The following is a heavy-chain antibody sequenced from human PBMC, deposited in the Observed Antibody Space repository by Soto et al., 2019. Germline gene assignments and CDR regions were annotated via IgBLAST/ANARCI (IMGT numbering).Heavy chain of an antibody. CDR1: GDSIRSYY. CDR2: FYNSGTT. CDR3: ARDGSGTPATY. Sequence: SETLSLTCTVSGDSIRSYYWIWMRQPPGRGLEWIGFFYNSGTTNYNPSLKSRVTISGDTSKNQFSLKLMSVTAADTAVYYCARDGSGTPATYWGQGILVTVSS. J-gene: IGHJ4*02. V-gene: IGHV4-59*01. D-gene: IGHD3-10*01.